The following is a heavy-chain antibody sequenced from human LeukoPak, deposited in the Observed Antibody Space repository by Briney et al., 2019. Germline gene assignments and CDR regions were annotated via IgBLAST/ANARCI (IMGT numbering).Heavy chain of an antibody. J-gene: IGHJ4*01. Sequence: SSETLSLTCAVYGGSFSDYYWNWIRQPPGKGLEWIGEINHSGSTNYNPSLKSRVTMSVDTFKNQFSLTLSSVTAADTAVYYCARVQDLETRGYYLGYWGHGTLVTVSS. CDR3: ARVQDLETRGYYLGY. CDR2: INHSGST. V-gene: IGHV4-34*01. D-gene: IGHD3-22*01. CDR1: GGSFSDYY.